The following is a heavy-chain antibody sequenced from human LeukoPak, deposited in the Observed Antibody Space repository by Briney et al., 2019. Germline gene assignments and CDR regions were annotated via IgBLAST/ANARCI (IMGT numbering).Heavy chain of an antibody. CDR2: ISSSSSYI. D-gene: IGHD1-1*01. J-gene: IGHJ6*02. Sequence: PGGSLRLSCAASGFTFSSYSMNWVRQAPGKGLEWVSSISSSSSYIYYADSVKGRFTISRDNAKNSLYLQMNSLRAEDTAVYYCAGVKNWSGGMDVWGQGTTVTVSS. V-gene: IGHV3-21*01. CDR1: GFTFSSYS. CDR3: AGVKNWSGGMDV.